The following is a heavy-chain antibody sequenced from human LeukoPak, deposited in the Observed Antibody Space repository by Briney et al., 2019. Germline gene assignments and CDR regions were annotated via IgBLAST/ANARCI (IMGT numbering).Heavy chain of an antibody. J-gene: IGHJ4*02. CDR3: AKGLERESRLDS. CDR2: IIPIFGTA. D-gene: IGHD1-1*01. CDR1: GGTFSSNT. V-gene: IGHV1-69*06. Sequence: SVKVSCTASGGTFSSNTISWVRQAPGQGLEWMGGIIPIFGTANYAQKFQGRVTITADKSTSTAYMELSSLRSEDTALYYCAKGLERESRLDSWGQGTLVTVSS.